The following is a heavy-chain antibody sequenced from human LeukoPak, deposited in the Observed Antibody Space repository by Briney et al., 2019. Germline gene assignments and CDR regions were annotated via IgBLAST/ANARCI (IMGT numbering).Heavy chain of an antibody. D-gene: IGHD3-3*01. CDR3: AREDFWSGYYLDY. V-gene: IGHV3-21*01. Sequence: GGSLRLSCAASGFTFSSYSMNWVRQAPGKGLEWVSSISSSSSYIYYADSVKGRFTISRDNAKNSLYLQMNSLRAEDTAVYYCAREDFWSGYYLDYWGQGTLVTVSS. CDR2: ISSSSSYI. CDR1: GFTFSSYS. J-gene: IGHJ4*02.